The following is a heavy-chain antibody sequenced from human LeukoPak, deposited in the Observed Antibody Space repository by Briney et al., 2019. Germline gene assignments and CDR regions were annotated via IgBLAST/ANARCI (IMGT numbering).Heavy chain of an antibody. CDR1: GGSFSGYY. J-gene: IGHJ4*02. CDR3: ARPLRFLEWFR. CDR2: IYYSGST. D-gene: IGHD3-3*01. V-gene: IGHV4-34*01. Sequence: SETLSLTCAVYGGSFSGYYWSWIRQPPGKGLEWIGSIYYSGSTYYNPSLKSRVTISVDTSKNQFSLKLSSVTAADTAVYYCARPLRFLEWFRWGQGTLVTVSS.